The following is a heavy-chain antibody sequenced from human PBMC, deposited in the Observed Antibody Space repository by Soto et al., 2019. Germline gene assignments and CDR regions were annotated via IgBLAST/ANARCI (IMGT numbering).Heavy chain of an antibody. CDR3: AKVSSSWYAGFFDL. V-gene: IGHV3-23*01. CDR2: LSDSGGSI. Sequence: EVQLLESGGGLVQPGGSLRLSCTASGLTFSSHAMTWVRQAPGKGLEWVSGLSDSGGSIYYADSVKGRFTIFRDNSMNTLYLQMNTLRAEDTAVYYCAKVSSSWYAGFFDLWGQGTLVTVSS. J-gene: IGHJ4*02. CDR1: GLTFSSHA. D-gene: IGHD6-13*01.